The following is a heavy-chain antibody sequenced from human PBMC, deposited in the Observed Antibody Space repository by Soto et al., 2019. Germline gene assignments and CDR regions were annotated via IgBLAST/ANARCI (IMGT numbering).Heavy chain of an antibody. J-gene: IGHJ4*02. CDR3: ISHSPEDMIRT. Sequence: GGSLRLSCAASGITLSNAWMNWVRQAPGKGLEWVGRIRNKANSYATAYAASVRGRFTISRDDSKNTAFLQMNSLNTEDTAVYYCISHSPEDMIRTWGQGTLVTVSS. CDR2: IRNKANSYAT. V-gene: IGHV3-73*01. CDR1: GITLSNAW. D-gene: IGHD2-15*01.